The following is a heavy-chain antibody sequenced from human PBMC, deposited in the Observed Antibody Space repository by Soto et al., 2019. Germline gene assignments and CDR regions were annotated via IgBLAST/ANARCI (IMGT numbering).Heavy chain of an antibody. CDR1: GFTCISYA. J-gene: IGHJ6*02. CDR2: ISYDGSNK. CDR3: AREGGTMVRGVMRTEGNYYYYYGMDV. D-gene: IGHD3-10*01. Sequence: PGGSLRLSCAASGFTCISYAMHWVRQAPGEGLEWVAVISYDGSNKYYADSVKGRFTISRDNSKNTLYLQMNSLRAEDTAVYYCAREGGTMVRGVMRTEGNYYYYYGMDVWGQGTTVTVSS. V-gene: IGHV3-30-3*01.